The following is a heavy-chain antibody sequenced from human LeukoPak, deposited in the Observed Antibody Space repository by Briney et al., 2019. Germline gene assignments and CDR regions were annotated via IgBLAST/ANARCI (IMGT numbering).Heavy chain of an antibody. Sequence: SETLSLTCTVSGGSISSSSYYWGRIRQPPGPGLEWIGSIYYSGSTYYNPSLKSGVTISVDTSKNQFSLKLSSVTAADTAVYYCARREWSSRTRSHFDYWGQGTLVTVSS. CDR3: ARREWSSRTRSHFDY. CDR1: GGSISSSSYY. CDR2: IYYSGST. V-gene: IGHV4-39*01. D-gene: IGHD6-19*01. J-gene: IGHJ4*02.